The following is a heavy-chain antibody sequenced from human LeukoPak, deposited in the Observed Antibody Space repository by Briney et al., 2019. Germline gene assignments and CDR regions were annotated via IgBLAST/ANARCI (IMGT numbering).Heavy chain of an antibody. J-gene: IGHJ4*02. CDR1: RGTFSSYA. CDR2: SSAYNGNT. D-gene: IGHD4-17*01. Sequence: ASVKVSCKGSRGTFSSYAISWVRQAPGQGLEWMGWSSAYNGNTNYAQKLQGRVTMTTDTSTSTAYMELRSLRSDDTAVYYCARDGGSYGDYSPYYFDYWGQGTLVTVSS. V-gene: IGHV1-18*01. CDR3: ARDGGSYGDYSPYYFDY.